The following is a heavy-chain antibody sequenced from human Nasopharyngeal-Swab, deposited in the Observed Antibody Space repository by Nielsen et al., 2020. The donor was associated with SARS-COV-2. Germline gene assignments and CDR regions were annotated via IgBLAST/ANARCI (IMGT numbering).Heavy chain of an antibody. D-gene: IGHD2-15*01. J-gene: IGHJ4*02. V-gene: IGHV3-53*04. CDR1: GVTVSSNY. Sequence: GESLKISCAASGVTVSSNYMSWVRQAPGKGLEWVSVIYSGGSTYYADSVKGRFTISRHNSKNTLYLQMNSLRAEDTAVYYCAPLGYCSGSNCYSSYCWGQGTLVTVSS. CDR2: IYSGGST. CDR3: APLGYCSGSNCYSSYC.